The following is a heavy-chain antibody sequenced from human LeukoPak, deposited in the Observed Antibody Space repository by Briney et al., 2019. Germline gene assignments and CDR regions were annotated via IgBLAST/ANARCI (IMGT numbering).Heavy chain of an antibody. CDR2: IYYSGST. CDR1: GGSISSGGYY. D-gene: IGHD4-17*01. Sequence: SETLSLTCTVSGGSISSGGYYWSWIRQHPGKGLEWIGYIYYSGSTYYNPSLKSRVTISVDTSKNQFSLKLSSVTAADTAVYYCARVDYGDYDLDYWGQGTLVTVSS. CDR3: ARVDYGDYDLDY. J-gene: IGHJ4*02. V-gene: IGHV4-30-4*08.